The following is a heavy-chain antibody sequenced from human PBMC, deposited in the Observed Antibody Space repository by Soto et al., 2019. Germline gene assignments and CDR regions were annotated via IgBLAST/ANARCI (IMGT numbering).Heavy chain of an antibody. CDR1: SYTFTSYG. Sequence: ASVKVSCKASSYTFTSYGISWVRQAPGQGLEWMGWISAYNGNTNYAQKLQGRVTMTTDTSTSTAYMELRSLRSDDTAVYYCARGSRGSSSSGPQDYWGQGTLVTVSS. D-gene: IGHD6-6*01. CDR3: ARGSRGSSSSGPQDY. CDR2: ISAYNGNT. J-gene: IGHJ4*02. V-gene: IGHV1-18*01.